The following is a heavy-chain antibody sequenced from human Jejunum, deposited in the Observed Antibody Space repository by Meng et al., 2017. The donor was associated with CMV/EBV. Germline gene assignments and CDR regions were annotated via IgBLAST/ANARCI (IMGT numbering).Heavy chain of an antibody. J-gene: IGHJ4*02. CDR1: VSISSHNW. Sequence: VSISSHNWWSWIRQPAGEGLEWIGEIYHSGTTNYNPSLKSRVTMSMDKSKNHLSLQLSSVTAADTAVYYCARRAGGQHNSLRDAPLRWGQGTLVTVSS. CDR3: ARRAGGQHNSLRDAPLR. D-gene: IGHD1-1*01. V-gene: IGHV4-4*02. CDR2: IYHSGTT.